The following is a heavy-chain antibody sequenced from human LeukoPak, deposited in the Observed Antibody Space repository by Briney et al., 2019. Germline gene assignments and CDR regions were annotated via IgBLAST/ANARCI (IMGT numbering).Heavy chain of an antibody. CDR1: GYTFTSYG. V-gene: IGHV1-18*01. CDR2: ISAYNGNT. Sequence: ASVKVSCKASGYTFTSYGISWGRQAPGHGLESMGWISAYNGNTNYAQKLQGRVTMTTDTSTSTAYMELRSLRSDDTAVYSCARHPDYDSSGYRGFDYWGQGTLVTVSS. CDR3: ARHPDYDSSGYRGFDY. D-gene: IGHD3-22*01. J-gene: IGHJ4*02.